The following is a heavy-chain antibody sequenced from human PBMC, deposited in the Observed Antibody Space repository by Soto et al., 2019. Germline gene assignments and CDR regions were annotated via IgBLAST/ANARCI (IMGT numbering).Heavy chain of an antibody. Sequence: PGGSLRLSCGVLGFTFITFASSWVCQALGKGLEWVSGISGSGGITYFADSVKGRFTISRDNSKDTLYLQMNSLRAEDTAVYYCAKDLHSSAPLHWGQGTLVTVSS. CDR3: AKDLHSSAPLH. CDR1: GFTFITFA. D-gene: IGHD3-22*01. V-gene: IGHV3-23*01. CDR2: ISGSGGIT. J-gene: IGHJ4*02.